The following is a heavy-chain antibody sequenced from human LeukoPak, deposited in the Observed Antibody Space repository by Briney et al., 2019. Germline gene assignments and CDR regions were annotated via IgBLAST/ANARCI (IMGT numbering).Heavy chain of an antibody. CDR1: GYTFTSYY. V-gene: IGHV1-46*01. CDR3: ARRSSRWYGNYFFDY. J-gene: IGHJ4*02. CDR2: INPSGSST. Sequence: EASVKVSCKASGYTFTSYYIHWVRQAPGQGLEWMGIINPSGSSTSYAQKFQGRVTLTRDTSTSTVYMELSSLRSEDSALYYCARRSSRWYGNYFFDYWGQGTLVTVSS. D-gene: IGHD6-13*01.